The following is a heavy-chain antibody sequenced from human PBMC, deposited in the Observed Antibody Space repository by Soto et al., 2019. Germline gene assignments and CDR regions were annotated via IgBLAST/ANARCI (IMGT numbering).Heavy chain of an antibody. CDR2: ISAYNGNT. CDR3: ATGRRPLDYYDSSGYYTLDY. Sequence: GASVKVSCKASGYTFTSYGISWVRQAPGQGLEWMGWISAYNGNTNYAQKLQGRVTMTTDTSTSTAYMELRSLRSDDTAVYYCATGRRPLDYYDSSGYYTLDYWGQGTLVTVSS. CDR1: GYTFTSYG. J-gene: IGHJ4*02. V-gene: IGHV1-18*01. D-gene: IGHD3-22*01.